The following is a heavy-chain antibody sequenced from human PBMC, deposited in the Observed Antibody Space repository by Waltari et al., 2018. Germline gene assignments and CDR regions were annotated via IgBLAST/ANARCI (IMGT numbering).Heavy chain of an antibody. J-gene: IGHJ6*03. D-gene: IGHD1-26*01. V-gene: IGHV4-38-2*01. CDR2: VYHSGTT. Sequence: QVQLRESGPGLVKSSETLTLTCDVSGDSISSGFYWAWLRQPPGKGPEWIGSVYHSGTTFYTPSLKSRVTKSVDTSKKHFSLSLTSVTAADTAVYYCARATCSHGGCSMYYFYYYMDVWGKGITVTVSS. CDR1: GDSISSGFY. CDR3: ARATCSHGGCSMYYFYYYMDV.